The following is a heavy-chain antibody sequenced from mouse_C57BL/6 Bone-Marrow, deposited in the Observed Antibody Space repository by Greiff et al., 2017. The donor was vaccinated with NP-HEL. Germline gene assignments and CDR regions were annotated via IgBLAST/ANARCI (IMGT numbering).Heavy chain of an antibody. Sequence: EVQLVESEGGLVQPGSSMKLSCTASGFTFSDYYMAWVRQVPEKGLEWVANINYDGSSTYYLDSLKSRFIISRDNAKNILYLQMSSLKSEDTATYYCARDQGYYGSEGFAYWGQGTLVTVSA. CDR3: ARDQGYYGSEGFAY. CDR1: GFTFSDYY. J-gene: IGHJ3*01. D-gene: IGHD1-1*01. CDR2: INYDGSST. V-gene: IGHV5-16*01.